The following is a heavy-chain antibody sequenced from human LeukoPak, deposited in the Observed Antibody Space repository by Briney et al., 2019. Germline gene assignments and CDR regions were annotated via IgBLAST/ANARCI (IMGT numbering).Heavy chain of an antibody. J-gene: IGHJ4*02. CDR2: ISPRGDKT. D-gene: IGHD6-19*01. CDR3: AKERSAGWPFDY. Sequence: GGSLRLSCAASGFTFSTYAMTWVRQAPGEGLEWVSAISPRGDKTYYADSVKGRFTISRDNSKNTLYLQMNSVRAEDTAIYYCAKERSAGWPFDYWGQGTLVTVSS. V-gene: IGHV3-23*01. CDR1: GFTFSTYA.